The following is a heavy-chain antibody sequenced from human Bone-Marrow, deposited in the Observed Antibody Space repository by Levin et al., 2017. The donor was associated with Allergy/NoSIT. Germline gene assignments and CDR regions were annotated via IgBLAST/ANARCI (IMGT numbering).Heavy chain of an antibody. V-gene: IGHV3-11*05. CDR2: ISSSSSYT. CDR1: GFTFSDYY. Sequence: GESLKISCAASGFTFSDYYMSWIRQAPGKGLEWVSYISSSSSYTNYADSVKGRFTISRDNAKNSLYLQMNSLRAEDTAVYYCARDGPHCSSTSCRRSDAFDIWGQGTMVTVSS. D-gene: IGHD2-2*01. J-gene: IGHJ3*02. CDR3: ARDGPHCSSTSCRRSDAFDI.